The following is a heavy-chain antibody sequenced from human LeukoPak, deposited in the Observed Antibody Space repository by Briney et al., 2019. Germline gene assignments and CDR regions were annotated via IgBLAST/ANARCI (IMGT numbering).Heavy chain of an antibody. CDR1: GFTFDDYA. Sequence: PGGSLRLSCAASGFTFDDYAMHWVRQAPGKGLEWVSLISGDGGSTYYADSVKGRFTISRDNSKNSLHLQMNSLRTEDTALYYCAKDPRRYCSSTSCSFDYWGQGTLVTVSS. CDR2: ISGDGGST. CDR3: AKDPRRYCSSTSCSFDY. D-gene: IGHD2-2*01. V-gene: IGHV3-43*02. J-gene: IGHJ4*02.